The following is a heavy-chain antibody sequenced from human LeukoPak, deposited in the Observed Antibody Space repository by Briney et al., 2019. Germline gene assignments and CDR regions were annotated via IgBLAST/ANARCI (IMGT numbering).Heavy chain of an antibody. CDR2: ISYDGSNK. CDR3: ARDSSDYGRFLGY. J-gene: IGHJ4*02. V-gene: IGHV3-30-3*01. CDR1: GFTFSSYA. D-gene: IGHD4-17*01. Sequence: GGSLRLCCAASGFTFSSYAMHWVRQAPGKGLEGVAVISYDGSNKYYADSVKGRFTISGDNSKNTLYLQMNSMRAEDTAVYYCARDSSDYGRFLGYWGQGTLVTVSS.